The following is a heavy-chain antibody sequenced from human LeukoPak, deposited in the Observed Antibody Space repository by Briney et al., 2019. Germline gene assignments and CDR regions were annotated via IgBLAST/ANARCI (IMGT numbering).Heavy chain of an antibody. CDR1: GFTFDDYA. CDR3: AKGDYDFWSGYYPIGKYGMDV. V-gene: IGHV3-9*01. D-gene: IGHD3-3*01. J-gene: IGHJ6*02. Sequence: PGGSLRLSCAASGFTFDDYAMHWVRQAPGKGLEWVSGISWNSGSIGYADSVKGRFTISRDNAKNSLYLQMNSLRAEDTAVYYCAKGDYDFWSGYYPIGKYGMDVWGQGTTVTVSS. CDR2: ISWNSGSI.